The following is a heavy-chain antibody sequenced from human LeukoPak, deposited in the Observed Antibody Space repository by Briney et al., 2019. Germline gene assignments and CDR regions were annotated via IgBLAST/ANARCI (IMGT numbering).Heavy chain of an antibody. J-gene: IGHJ4*02. CDR3: TTDGHFDY. Sequence: WIRQAPGKGLEWVGRIKSKTDGATTDYAAPVKGRFTISRDDSKDTLYLQMDSLKTEDTAVYYCTTDGHFDYWGQGTLVTVSS. CDR2: IKSKTDGATT. V-gene: IGHV3-15*01.